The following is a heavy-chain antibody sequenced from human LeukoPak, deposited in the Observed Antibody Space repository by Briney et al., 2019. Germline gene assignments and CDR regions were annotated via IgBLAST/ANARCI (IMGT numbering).Heavy chain of an antibody. CDR2: IHPDAGEK. CDR1: GFSFSDSW. V-gene: IGHV3-7*05. J-gene: IGHJ4*02. D-gene: IGHD5-18*01. Sequence: GGSLRLSCAASGFSFSDSWMTWVRQTPGKGLQWVASIHPDAGEKQYLDSVRGRFTISRDNARNSLYLQMNSLRVEDTAVYYCAGIQLWPYFAYWGQGTLVTASS. CDR3: AGIQLWPYFAY.